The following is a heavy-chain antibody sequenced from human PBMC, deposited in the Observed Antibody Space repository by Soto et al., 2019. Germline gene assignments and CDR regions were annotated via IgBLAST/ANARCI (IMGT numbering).Heavy chain of an antibody. CDR3: ASLYSDYYFDY. CDR1: GYTFTSYY. CDR2: INPSGGST. D-gene: IGHD2-21*01. J-gene: IGHJ4*02. Sequence: GASVKVSCKASGYTFTSYYMHWVRQAPGQGLEWMGIINPSGGSTSYAQKFQGRVTMTRDTSTSTVYMELSSLRSEDTAVYYCASLYSDYYFDYWGQGTLVTVSS. V-gene: IGHV1-46*03.